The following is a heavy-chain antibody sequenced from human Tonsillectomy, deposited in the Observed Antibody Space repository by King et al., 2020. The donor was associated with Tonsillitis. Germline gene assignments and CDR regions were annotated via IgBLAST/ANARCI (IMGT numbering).Heavy chain of an antibody. J-gene: IGHJ4*02. CDR2: IDPSDSYP. CDR1: EYSFTSYW. CDR3: ARMDTGGWYYFDY. Sequence: VQLVESGAEVKKPGESLRISYKGSEYSFTSYWINWVRQMPGKGLEWMGRIDPSDSYPNYSPSFEGHVTISADKSISTAYLQWSSPKASDTAMYYCARMDTGGWYYFDYWGQGTLVTVSS. V-gene: IGHV5-10-1*03. D-gene: IGHD6-19*01.